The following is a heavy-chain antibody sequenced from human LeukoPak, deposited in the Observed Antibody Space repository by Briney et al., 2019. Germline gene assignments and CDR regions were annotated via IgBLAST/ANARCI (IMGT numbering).Heavy chain of an antibody. CDR2: ISYDGSKK. Sequence: PGGSLRLSCVGYGFTFSSYAMHWVRQAPGKGLEWVAVISYDGSKKYYADSVKGRITISRDNSKNTLYLQMNSLRAEDTAVYYCAKDQHSSTWYFDDWGQGTLVTVSS. CDR1: GFTFSSYA. V-gene: IGHV3-30*18. D-gene: IGHD6-13*01. J-gene: IGHJ4*02. CDR3: AKDQHSSTWYFDD.